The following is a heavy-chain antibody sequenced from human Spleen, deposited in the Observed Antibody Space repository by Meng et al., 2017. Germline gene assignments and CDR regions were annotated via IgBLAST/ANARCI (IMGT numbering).Heavy chain of an antibody. CDR3: AREFWDRWSKNHFDY. Sequence: GESLKISCAASGFTFSNHEMNWARQAPGKGLEWVSYISSGGSTIYYADSMRGRFTVSRDNAKNSLYLQMDSLRAEDTAVYYCAREFWDRWSKNHFDYWGQGTLVTVSS. D-gene: IGHD3-16*01. CDR1: GFTFSNHE. CDR2: ISSGGSTI. J-gene: IGHJ4*02. V-gene: IGHV3-48*03.